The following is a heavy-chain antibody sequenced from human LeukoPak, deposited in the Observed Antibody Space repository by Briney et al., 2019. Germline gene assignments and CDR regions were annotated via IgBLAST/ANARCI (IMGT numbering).Heavy chain of an antibody. D-gene: IGHD1-1*01. Sequence: SVKVSCKASGGTFSSYAISWVRQAPGQGLDWMGGIIPIFGTANYAQKFQGRVTITADESTSTAYMGLSSLRSEDTAVYYCARGGNWNDLAYYYMDVWGKGTTVTVSS. CDR3: ARGGNWNDLAYYYMDV. J-gene: IGHJ6*03. V-gene: IGHV1-69*13. CDR2: IIPIFGTA. CDR1: GGTFSSYA.